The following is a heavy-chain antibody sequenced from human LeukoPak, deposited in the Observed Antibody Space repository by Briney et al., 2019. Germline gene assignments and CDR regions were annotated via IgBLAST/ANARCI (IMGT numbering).Heavy chain of an antibody. CDR1: GFTVSSNY. D-gene: IGHD6-13*01. J-gene: IGHJ4*02. V-gene: IGHV3-30*02. CDR2: IRYDGSNK. CDR3: ANLEFRFSSIDY. Sequence: SGGSLRLSCAASGFTVSSNYMSWVRQAPGKGLEWVAFIRYDGSNKYYTGSVKGRFTISRDNSKNTLYLHMNSLRAEDTAVYYCANLEFRFSSIDYWGQGTLVTVSS.